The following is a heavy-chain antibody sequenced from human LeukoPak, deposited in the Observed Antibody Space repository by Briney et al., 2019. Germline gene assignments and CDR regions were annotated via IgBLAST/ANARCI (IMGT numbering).Heavy chain of an antibody. CDR1: GYTFTGYY. CDR2: INPNSGGT. V-gene: IGHV1-2*02. Sequence: ASVKVSCKASGYTFTGYYMHWVRQAPGQGLEWMGWINPNSGGTNYAQKFQGRVTTTRDTSISTAYMELSRLRSDDTAVYYCATFPPYYYGSSGYDYWGQGTLVTVSS. D-gene: IGHD3-22*01. CDR3: ATFPPYYYGSSGYDY. J-gene: IGHJ4*02.